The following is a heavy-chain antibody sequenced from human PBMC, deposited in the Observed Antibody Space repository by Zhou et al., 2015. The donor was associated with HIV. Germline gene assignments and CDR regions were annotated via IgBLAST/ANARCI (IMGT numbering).Heavy chain of an antibody. V-gene: IGHV1-69*01. CDR2: ITPTFGGA. D-gene: IGHD3-10*01. Sequence: QVQLVQSGSEVKKPGSSVKVSCKASGGTLSGSDISWVRQAPGQGLEWMGGITPTFGGADYAQKLHGRVTITADESTRTAYMELSSLRSDDTAVYYCARGKLLWFGGSGHYVMDVWGQGTTVTVSS. CDR3: ARGKLLWFGGSGHYVMDV. J-gene: IGHJ6*01. CDR1: GGTLSGSD.